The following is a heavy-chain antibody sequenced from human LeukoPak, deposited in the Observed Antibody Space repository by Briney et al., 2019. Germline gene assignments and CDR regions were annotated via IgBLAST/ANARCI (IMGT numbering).Heavy chain of an antibody. CDR3: ARAGHFYYDSSGYYLDAFDI. J-gene: IGHJ3*02. CDR2: INPNSGGT. V-gene: IGHV1-2*02. CDR1: GYTFTCYY. Sequence: ASVKVSCKASGYTFTCYYMHWVRQAPGQGLEWMGWINPNSGGTNYAQKFQGRVTRTRDTSISTAYMELSRLRSDDTAVYSCARAGHFYYDSSGYYLDAFDIWGQGTMVTVSS. D-gene: IGHD3-22*01.